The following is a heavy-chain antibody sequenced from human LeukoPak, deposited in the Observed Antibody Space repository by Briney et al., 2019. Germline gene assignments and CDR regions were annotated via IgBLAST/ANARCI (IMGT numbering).Heavy chain of an antibody. D-gene: IGHD2-15*01. J-gene: IGHJ5*02. Sequence: GESLKISCKGSGYRFTSYWIAWVRQMPGKGLEWMGVIYAGDSDTRYSPSFQGQVTISVDKSISTAYLQWSSLKASDTAMYYCARCSGGSCYWFDPWGQGTLVTASS. V-gene: IGHV5-51*01. CDR2: IYAGDSDT. CDR1: GYRFTSYW. CDR3: ARCSGGSCYWFDP.